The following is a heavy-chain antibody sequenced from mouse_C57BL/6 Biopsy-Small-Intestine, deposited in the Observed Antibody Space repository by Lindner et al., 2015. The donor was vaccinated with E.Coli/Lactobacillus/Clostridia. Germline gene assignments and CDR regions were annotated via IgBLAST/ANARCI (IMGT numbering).Heavy chain of an antibody. CDR2: INPNNGGT. J-gene: IGHJ2*01. V-gene: IGHV1-22*01. Sequence: VQLQESGPELVKPGASVKISCKASGYTFTDYNMHWVKQSHGKSLEWIGYINPNNGGTTYNQKFKGKATLTVNKSSSTAYMELRSLTSEDSAVYYCARPNWDFDYWGQGSTLTVSS. D-gene: IGHD4-1*01. CDR1: GYTFTDYN. CDR3: ARPNWDFDY.